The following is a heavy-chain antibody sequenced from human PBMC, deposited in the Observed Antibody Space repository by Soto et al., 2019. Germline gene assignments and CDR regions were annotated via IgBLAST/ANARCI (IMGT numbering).Heavy chain of an antibody. D-gene: IGHD3-3*01. V-gene: IGHV1-18*01. J-gene: IGHJ6*04. CDR2: ISAYNGNT. CDR3: VRAYYDFWSGYYRGKKMDV. Sequence: ASVKVSCKSSGYTFTSYGISCVRQAPGQGLEWMGWISAYNGNTNYAQKLQGRVTMTTDTSTSTAYVELRSLRSDDTAVYYCVRAYYDFWSGYYRGKKMDVWGKGTTVTVSS. CDR1: GYTFTSYG.